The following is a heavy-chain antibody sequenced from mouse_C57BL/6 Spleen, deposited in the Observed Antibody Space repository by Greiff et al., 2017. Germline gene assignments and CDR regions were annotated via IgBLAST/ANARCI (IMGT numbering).Heavy chain of an antibody. V-gene: IGHV1-20*01. CDR1: GYSFTGYF. CDR2: INPYNGDT. J-gene: IGHJ4*01. Sequence: VQLKQSGPELVKPGDSVKISCKASGYSFTGYFMNWVMQSHGKSLEWIGRINPYNGDTFYNQKFKGKATLTVDKSSSTAHMELRSLTSEDSAVYYCARYYYGSSYAMDYWGQGTSVTVSS. CDR3: ARYYYGSSYAMDY. D-gene: IGHD1-1*01.